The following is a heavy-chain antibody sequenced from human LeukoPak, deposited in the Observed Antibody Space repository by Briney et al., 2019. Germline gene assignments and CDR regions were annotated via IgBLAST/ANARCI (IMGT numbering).Heavy chain of an antibody. D-gene: IGHD5-18*01. CDR3: ARGPIRGYSYGYGRAGAFDI. CDR1: GFTFSSYW. V-gene: IGHV3-74*01. Sequence: SGGTLRLSCAASGFTFSSYWMHWVRQAPGKGLVGVSRINDDGRSTSYADSVKGRFTISRDNAKNTLYLQMNSLRAEDTAVYYCARGPIRGYSYGYGRAGAFDIWGQGTMVTVSS. J-gene: IGHJ3*02. CDR2: INDDGRST.